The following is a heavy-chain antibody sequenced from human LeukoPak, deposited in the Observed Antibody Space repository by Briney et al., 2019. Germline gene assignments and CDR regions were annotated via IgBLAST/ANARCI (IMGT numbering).Heavy chain of an antibody. CDR1: GYTFTSYD. V-gene: IGHV1-8*01. CDR2: MNPNSGNT. CDR3: ARGSSGTATFDY. J-gene: IGHJ4*02. Sequence: ASVKVPCKASGYTFTSYDINWVRQATGQGLEWMGWMNPNSGNTGYAQKFQGRVTMTRNTSISTAYMELSSLRSEDTAVYYCARGSSGTATFDYWGQGTLVTVSS. D-gene: IGHD2-15*01.